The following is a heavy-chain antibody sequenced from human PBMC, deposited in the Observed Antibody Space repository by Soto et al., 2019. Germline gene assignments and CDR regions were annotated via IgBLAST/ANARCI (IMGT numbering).Heavy chain of an antibody. CDR3: VRGQRGGFDL. CDR1: GFIFDSDW. Sequence: PGGSLRLSCAASGFIFDSDWMHWVRQAPGQGLVWVSRINTDGSGTSYADSVKGRFIISRDNAKNTLYLQMNGLRVEDTAVYFCVRGQRGGFDLWGQGTMVTVSS. V-gene: IGHV3-74*01. D-gene: IGHD2-15*01. CDR2: INTDGSGT. J-gene: IGHJ3*01.